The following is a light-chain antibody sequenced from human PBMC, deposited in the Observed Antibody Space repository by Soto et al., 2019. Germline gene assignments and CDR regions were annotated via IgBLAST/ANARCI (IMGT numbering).Light chain of an antibody. CDR1: QSVSSSY. J-gene: IGKJ3*01. CDR3: QQYGSSPIT. CDR2: GAS. Sequence: DIVWTQSPGTLSLSPGERATLSCRASQSVSSSYLAWYQQKPGQAPRLLIYGASSRATGIPDRFSGSGSGTDFTLTISSLQPEDFAVYYCQQYGSSPITFGQGTKVDIK. V-gene: IGKV3-20*01.